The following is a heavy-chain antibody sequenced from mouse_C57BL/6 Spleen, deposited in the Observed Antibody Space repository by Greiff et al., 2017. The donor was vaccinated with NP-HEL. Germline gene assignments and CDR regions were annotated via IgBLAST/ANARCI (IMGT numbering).Heavy chain of an antibody. D-gene: IGHD1-1*01. Sequence: QVQLQQSGPELVKPGASVKISCKASGYAFSSSWMNWVKQRPGKGLEWIGRIYPGDGDTNYNGKFKGKATLTADKSSSTAYMQLSSLTSEDSAVYFGARYSYGYGSSYSSRYWYFDVWGTGTTVTVSS. CDR2: IYPGDGDT. CDR3: ARYSYGYGSSYSSRYWYFDV. V-gene: IGHV1-82*01. J-gene: IGHJ1*03. CDR1: GYAFSSSW.